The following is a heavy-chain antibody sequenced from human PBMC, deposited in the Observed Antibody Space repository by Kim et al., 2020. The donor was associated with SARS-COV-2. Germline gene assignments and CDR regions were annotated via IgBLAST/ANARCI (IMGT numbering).Heavy chain of an antibody. J-gene: IGHJ4*02. CDR3: ARPRGAAAGTREFDY. Sequence: SETLSLTCTVSGGSISSSSYYWGWIRQPPGKGLEWIGSIYYSGSTYYNPSLKSRVTISVDTSKNQFSLNLSSVTAADTAVYYCARPRGAAAGTREFDYWGQGTLVTVSS. CDR1: GGSISSSSYY. V-gene: IGHV4-39*01. D-gene: IGHD6-13*01. CDR2: IYYSGST.